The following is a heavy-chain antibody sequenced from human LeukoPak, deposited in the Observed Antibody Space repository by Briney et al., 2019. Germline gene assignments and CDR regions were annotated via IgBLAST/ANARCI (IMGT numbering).Heavy chain of an antibody. J-gene: IGHJ4*02. D-gene: IGHD2-15*01. CDR2: ISGSGGST. V-gene: IGHV3-23*01. Sequence: GGSLRLSCAASGFTFSSYAMSLVRQAPGKGLEWVSAISGSGGSTGYADSVKGRFTISRDNPKNTVYLQMNSLRAEDTAVYYCAKAPVGHCSGGSCYPFDYWGQGTLVTVSS. CDR3: AKAPVGHCSGGSCYPFDY. CDR1: GFTFSSYA.